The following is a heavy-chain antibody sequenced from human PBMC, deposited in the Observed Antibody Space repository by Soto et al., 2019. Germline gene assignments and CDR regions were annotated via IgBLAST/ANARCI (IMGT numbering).Heavy chain of an antibody. CDR1: GDDFTTYW. CDR2: IHPSDSDA. J-gene: IGHJ5*02. CDR3: ARRSDGYTYL. Sequence: PGESLKISCRNSGDDFTTYWIGWVRQMPGRGLEWVAIIHPSDSDARYSQSLQGRRTISADKSISTIYLQWSSLKASDTAMYYCARRSDGYTYLWGQGTLVTVSS. V-gene: IGHV5-51*01. D-gene: IGHD2-2*02.